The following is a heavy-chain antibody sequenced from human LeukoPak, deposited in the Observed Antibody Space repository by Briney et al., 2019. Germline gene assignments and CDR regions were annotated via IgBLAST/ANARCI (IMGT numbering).Heavy chain of an antibody. CDR2: IYHSGST. CDR1: GGSISSSNW. D-gene: IGHD3-22*01. J-gene: IGHJ5*02. V-gene: IGHV4-4*02. CDR3: ARHGQTYYYDSSGPNWFDP. Sequence: SGTLSLTCAVSGGSISSSNWWSWVRQPPGKGLEWIGEIYHSGSTNYNTSLKSRVTMSLDTSKNQFSLKLSSVTAADTAVYYCARHGQTYYYDSSGPNWFDPWGQGTLVTVSS.